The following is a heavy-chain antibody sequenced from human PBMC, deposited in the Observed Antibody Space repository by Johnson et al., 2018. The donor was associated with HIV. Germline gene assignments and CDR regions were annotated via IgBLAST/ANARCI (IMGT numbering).Heavy chain of an antibody. J-gene: IGHJ3*02. CDR3: ARSMTTVTVAFDS. CDR1: GFTFSSYA. D-gene: IGHD4-17*01. V-gene: IGHV3-30*04. Sequence: QVQLVESGGGVVQPGRSLRLSCAASGFTFSSYAMHWVRQAPGKGLEWVAFIRYDGSNKYYADSVKGRFTISRDNSKNTLYLQMNSLRAEDTAVYYCARSMTTVTVAFDSWGQGTMVTVSS. CDR2: IRYDGSNK.